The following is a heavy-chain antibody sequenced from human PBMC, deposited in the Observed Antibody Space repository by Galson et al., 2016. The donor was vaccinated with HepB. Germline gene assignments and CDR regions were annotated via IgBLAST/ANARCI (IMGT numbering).Heavy chain of an antibody. D-gene: IGHD1-26*01. V-gene: IGHV3-48*02. Sequence: SLRLSCAGSGFTFSGYSMNWVRQAPGKGLEWISYISRVSDNMYYTDSVRGRFTISRNNAKSSLFLQMNSLRDEDTAVYYCAREESSGSYCNYWGQGTLVTASS. J-gene: IGHJ4*02. CDR3: AREESSGSYCNY. CDR2: ISRVSDNM. CDR1: GFTFSGYS.